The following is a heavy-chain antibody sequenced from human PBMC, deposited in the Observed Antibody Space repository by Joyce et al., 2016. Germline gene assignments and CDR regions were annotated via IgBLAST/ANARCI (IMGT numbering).Heavy chain of an antibody. D-gene: IGHD1-14*01. CDR1: GGSVSHYY. CDR2: IFYDGAT. Sequence: QVQLQESGPGLVRPSETLSLTCAVSGGSVSHYYWSWVRQSPRKGLEWIGYIFYDGATNYPPSLNSRATISVDTSKNSFSLKMISMTAADTAVYYCASLAPHEATFGMADFWGQGILVTVSS. J-gene: IGHJ4*02. CDR3: ASLAPHEATFGMADF. V-gene: IGHV4-59*02.